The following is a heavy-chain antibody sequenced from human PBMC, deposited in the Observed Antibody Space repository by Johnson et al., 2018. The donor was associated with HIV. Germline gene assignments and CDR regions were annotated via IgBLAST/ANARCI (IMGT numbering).Heavy chain of an antibody. V-gene: IGHV3-9*01. Sequence: VQLVESGGGLVQPGRSLRLSCAASGFTFDDYAMHWVRQAPGKGLEWVSGISWNSGSIGYADSVKGRFTISRDNAKNSLYLQMNSLRAEDTALYYCARGNSVAARIGAFDIWGQGTMVTVSS. CDR3: ARGNSVAARIGAFDI. J-gene: IGHJ3*02. CDR1: GFTFDDYA. CDR2: ISWNSGSI. D-gene: IGHD6-6*01.